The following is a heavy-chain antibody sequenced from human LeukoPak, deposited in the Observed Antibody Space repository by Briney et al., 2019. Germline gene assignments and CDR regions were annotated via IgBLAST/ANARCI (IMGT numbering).Heavy chain of an antibody. Sequence: SETLSLTCAVYGGSFSGYYRSWIRQPPGKGLEWIGEINHSGSTNYNPSLKSRVTISVDTSKNQFSLKLSSVTAADTAVYYCARHPSSSWYVYFDYWGQGTLVTVSS. J-gene: IGHJ4*02. CDR1: GGSFSGYY. D-gene: IGHD6-13*01. CDR3: ARHPSSSWYVYFDY. V-gene: IGHV4-34*01. CDR2: INHSGST.